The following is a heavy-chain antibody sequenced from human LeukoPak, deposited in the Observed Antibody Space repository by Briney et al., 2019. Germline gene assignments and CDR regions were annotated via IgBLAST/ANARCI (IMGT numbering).Heavy chain of an antibody. CDR3: ARGAPGVVAFDH. V-gene: IGHV3-30*04. CDR2: LSSDGRTQ. J-gene: IGHJ4*02. Sequence: GRSLRLSCVVSGFSLSSFAVHWVRQAPGKGLEWVTILSSDGRTQNHADSVRGRFTVSRDDSKQTVYLQMNSLRREDTAIYYCARGAPGVVAFDHWGQGALVTVSS. CDR1: GFSLSSFA. D-gene: IGHD3-22*01.